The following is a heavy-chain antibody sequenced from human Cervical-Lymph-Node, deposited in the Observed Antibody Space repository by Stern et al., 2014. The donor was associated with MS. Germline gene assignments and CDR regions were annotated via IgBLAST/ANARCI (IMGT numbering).Heavy chain of an antibody. CDR1: GFTFSTYA. CDR2: ISDSVVYT. Sequence: VQLVQSGGGLVQPGGSLRISCAASGFTFSTYAFSWVRQAPGKGLEWVSSISDSVVYTYYADSVKGRFTISRDNSKSMLYLEMQSLRAEDTAVYHCAKDLGRGVVVVPLYGLDVWGQGTTVTVSS. V-gene: IGHV3-23*04. J-gene: IGHJ6*02. D-gene: IGHD2-2*01. CDR3: AKDLGRGVVVVPLYGLDV.